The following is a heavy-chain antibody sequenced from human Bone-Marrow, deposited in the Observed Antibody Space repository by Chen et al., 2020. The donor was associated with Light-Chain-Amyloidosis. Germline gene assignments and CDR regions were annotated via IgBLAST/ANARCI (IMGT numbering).Heavy chain of an antibody. J-gene: IGHJ6*02. CDR2: INPDTGGT. Sequence: QVQMVQSGAEVKEPGASIKVSCKTSGYTFTDFYKHWVRQAPGQGLEWMAWINPDTGGTRYAQKFQGWITVTRETSTRTVYMELSRLRSGDTAVYYCAKDSEIRGLIYAMNVWGQGTTVNVSS. D-gene: IGHD3-10*01. V-gene: IGHV1-2*04. CDR1: GYTFTDFY. CDR3: AKDSEIRGLIYAMNV.